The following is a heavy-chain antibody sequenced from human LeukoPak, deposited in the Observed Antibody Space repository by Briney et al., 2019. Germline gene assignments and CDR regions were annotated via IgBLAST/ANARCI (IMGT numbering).Heavy chain of an antibody. D-gene: IGHD5-18*01. Sequence: ASVKVSCKASGGTFSSYAISWVRQAPGQGLEWMGRIIPILGVANYAQKFQGRVTITADESTSTAYMELSSLRSEDTAVYYCARSIHPGWFDPWGQGTLVTVSS. CDR2: IIPILGVA. CDR1: GGTFSSYA. J-gene: IGHJ5*02. V-gene: IGHV1-69*04. CDR3: ARSIHPGWFDP.